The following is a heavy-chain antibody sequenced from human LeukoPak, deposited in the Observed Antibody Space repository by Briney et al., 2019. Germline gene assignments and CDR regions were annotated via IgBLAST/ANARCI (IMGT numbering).Heavy chain of an antibody. D-gene: IGHD4-17*01. CDR1: GYTLTELS. Sequence: ASVTVSRKVSGYTLTELSMHWVRQAPGKGLEWMGGFDPEDGETIYAQKFQGRVTMTEDTSTDTAYMELSSLRSEDTAVYYCATAGDYGDYVFFYWGQGTLVTVSS. J-gene: IGHJ4*02. CDR3: ATAGDYGDYVFFY. V-gene: IGHV1-24*01. CDR2: FDPEDGET.